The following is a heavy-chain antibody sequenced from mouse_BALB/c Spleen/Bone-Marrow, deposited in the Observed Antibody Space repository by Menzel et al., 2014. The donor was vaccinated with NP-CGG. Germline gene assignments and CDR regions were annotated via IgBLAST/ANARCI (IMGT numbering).Heavy chain of an antibody. CDR3: ARGIYYDSTWFAY. D-gene: IGHD2-4*01. Sequence: QVQLQQPGPELVRPGVSVKISCKGSGYTFTDYAMHWVEQSHAKSLEWIGVISTYSGNTNYNQKFKGKATMTVDKSSSTAYMELARLTSEDSAIYYCARGIYYDSTWFAYWGQGTLVTVSA. V-gene: IGHV1-67*01. CDR1: GYTFTDYA. J-gene: IGHJ3*01. CDR2: ISTYSGNT.